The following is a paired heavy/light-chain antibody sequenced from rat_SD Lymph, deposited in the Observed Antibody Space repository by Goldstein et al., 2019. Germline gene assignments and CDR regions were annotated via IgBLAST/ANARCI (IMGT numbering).Light chain of an antibody. CDR2: DAN. CDR3: QQYNNYPFT. Sequence: DIQMTQSPASLSASLGETVTIECRASEDIYSNLAWYQQKPGNSPQLLIYDANSLADGVPSRFSGSGSGTQYSLKINSLQSEDVASYFCQQYNNYPFTFGSGTKLEIK. J-gene: IGKJ4*01. V-gene: IGKV12S34*01. CDR1: EDIYSN.
Heavy chain of an antibody. J-gene: IGHJ3*01. V-gene: IGHV5-34*01. Sequence: EVQLVESGGGLVQPGRSLKLSCLASGFTFSNYGMNWIRQAPGKGLEWVASISSSSSYIYYADTVKGRFTISRDNAKNTLYLQMTSLRSEDTALYYCARPGGSYPNWFAYWGQGTLVTVSS. CDR3: ARPGGSYPNWFAY. CDR2: ISSSSSYI. CDR1: GFTFSNYG. D-gene: IGHD1-3*01.